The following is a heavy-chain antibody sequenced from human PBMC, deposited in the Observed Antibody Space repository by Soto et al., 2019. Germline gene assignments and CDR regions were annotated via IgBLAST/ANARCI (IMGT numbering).Heavy chain of an antibody. V-gene: IGHV3-23*01. D-gene: IGHD3-3*01. Sequence: EVQLLESGGGLVQPGGSLRLSCAASGFTFSSYALNWVRQAPGKGLEWVSVISGSGDNTYYADSVKGRFTISRANSKTTLYLQMNSLRAGDTALYYCAKDLGTDDFWSAYYTCYYVDWWGTGTTVTVSS. CDR3: AKDLGTDDFWSAYYTCYYVDW. CDR1: GFTFSSYA. CDR2: ISGSGDNT. J-gene: IGHJ6*03.